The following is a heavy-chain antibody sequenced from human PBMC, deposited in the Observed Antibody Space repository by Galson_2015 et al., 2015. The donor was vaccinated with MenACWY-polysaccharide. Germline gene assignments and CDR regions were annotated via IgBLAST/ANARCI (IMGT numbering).Heavy chain of an antibody. D-gene: IGHD3-22*01. Sequence: SVKVSCKASGYTFTSYAMHWVRRAPGQRLEWMGWINAGNGNTKYSQKFQGRVTITRDTSASTAYMELSSLRSEDTAVYYCASPYYYDSSGYYYDAFDIWGQGTMVTVSS. CDR1: GYTFTSYA. V-gene: IGHV1-3*01. CDR2: INAGNGNT. CDR3: ASPYYYDSSGYYYDAFDI. J-gene: IGHJ3*02.